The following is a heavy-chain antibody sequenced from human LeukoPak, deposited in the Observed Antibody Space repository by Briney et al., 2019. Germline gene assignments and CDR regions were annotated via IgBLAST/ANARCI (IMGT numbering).Heavy chain of an antibody. CDR1: GFTVSSFE. J-gene: IGHJ4*02. V-gene: IGHV3-48*03. Sequence: GGSLRLSCEASGFTVSSFEINWVRQAPGKGLEWVSYISSSGGTMDYADSVKGRFTISRDNSKNTLNLQMNSLRAEDTAVYYCACEGYFDYWGQGTLVTVSS. D-gene: IGHD2-15*01. CDR3: ACEGYFDY. CDR2: ISSSGGTM.